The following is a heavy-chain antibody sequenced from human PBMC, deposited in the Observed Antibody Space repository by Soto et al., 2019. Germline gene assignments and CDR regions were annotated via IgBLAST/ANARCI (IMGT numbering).Heavy chain of an antibody. Sequence: GGSLRLSCACSGFTFSNNAINWVRQAPGKGLEWVSVVSAGGSGTYYTDSVKGRFTISRDNSKNTVYLQMNSLRAEDTAIYSCTTYCSGDNCSRTNAFAYWGQGTLVTVSS. D-gene: IGHD2-15*01. V-gene: IGHV3-23*01. CDR2: VSAGGSGT. J-gene: IGHJ4*02. CDR3: TTYCSGDNCSRTNAFAY. CDR1: GFTFSNNA.